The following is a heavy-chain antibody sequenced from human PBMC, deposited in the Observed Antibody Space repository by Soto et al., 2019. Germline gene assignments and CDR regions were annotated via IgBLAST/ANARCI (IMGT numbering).Heavy chain of an antibody. CDR2: ISAYNGNT. J-gene: IGHJ4*02. D-gene: IGHD3-10*01. V-gene: IGHV1-18*01. CDR3: ARVRDTRVRGATLDFDY. Sequence: QVQLVQSGAEVKKPGASVKVSCKASGYTFTSYGISWVRQAPGQGLEWMGWISAYNGNTNYAQKLQGRVTMTPDTSTNTAYMELRSLRSDDTAVYYCARVRDTRVRGATLDFDYWGQGTLVTVSS. CDR1: GYTFTSYG.